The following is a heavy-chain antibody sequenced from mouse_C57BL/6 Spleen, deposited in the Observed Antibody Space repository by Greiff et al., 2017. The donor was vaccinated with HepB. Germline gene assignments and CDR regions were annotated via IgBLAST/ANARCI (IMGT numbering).Heavy chain of an antibody. Sequence: VQLQQSGAELVKPGASVKLSCKASGYTFTSYWMQWVKQRPGQGLEWIGEIDPSDSYTNYNQKFKGKATLTVDTSSSTAYMQLSSLTSEDSAVYYCARYYYGSEGFAYWGQGTLVTVSA. CDR1: GYTFTSYW. V-gene: IGHV1-50*01. D-gene: IGHD1-1*01. J-gene: IGHJ3*01. CDR2: IDPSDSYT. CDR3: ARYYYGSEGFAY.